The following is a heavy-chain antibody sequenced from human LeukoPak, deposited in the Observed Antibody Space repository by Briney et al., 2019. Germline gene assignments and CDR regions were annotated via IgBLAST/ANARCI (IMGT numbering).Heavy chain of an antibody. CDR1: GGTFSSYA. CDR3: ARGTTHAFDI. Sequence: SVKFSCKASGGTFSSYAISWVRQAPGQGLEWMGGIIPIFGTANYAQKFQGRVTITTDESTSTAYMELSSLRSEDTAVYYCARGTTHAFDIWGQGTMVTVSS. D-gene: IGHD1-7*01. CDR2: IIPIFGTA. J-gene: IGHJ3*02. V-gene: IGHV1-69*05.